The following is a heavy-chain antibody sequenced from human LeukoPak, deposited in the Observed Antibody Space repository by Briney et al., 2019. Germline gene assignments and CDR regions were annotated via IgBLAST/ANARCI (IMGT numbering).Heavy chain of an antibody. Sequence: KPGGSLRLSCAASGFTFSDYYVSWIRQAPGKGLEWVSYISSSSSYTNYADSVKGRFTISRDNAKSSLYLQMNSLRAEDTAVYYCARAPPDILTRFPGAFDIWGQGTMVTVSS. CDR2: ISSSSSYT. CDR1: GFTFSDYY. CDR3: ARAPPDILTRFPGAFDI. V-gene: IGHV3-11*05. D-gene: IGHD3-9*01. J-gene: IGHJ3*02.